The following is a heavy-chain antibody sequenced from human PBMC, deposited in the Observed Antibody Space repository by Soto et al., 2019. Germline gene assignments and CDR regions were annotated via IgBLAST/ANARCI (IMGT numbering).Heavy chain of an antibody. J-gene: IGHJ6*02. D-gene: IGHD6-13*01. CDR3: ARGGAAAGTGSYYYGMDV. CDR1: GGSFSGYY. CDR2: INHSGST. Sequence: SETLSLTGAVYGGSFSGYYWSWIRQPPGKGLEWIGEINHSGSTNYNPSLKSRVTISVDTSKNQFSLKLSSVTAADTAVYYCARGGAAAGTGSYYYGMDVWGQGTTVTVSS. V-gene: IGHV4-34*01.